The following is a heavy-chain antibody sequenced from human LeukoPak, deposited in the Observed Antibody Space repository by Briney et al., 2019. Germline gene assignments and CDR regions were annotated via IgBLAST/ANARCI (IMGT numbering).Heavy chain of an antibody. CDR1: GFTFSSHG. V-gene: IGHV3-23*01. Sequence: PGGSLRLSCAASGFTFSSHGMNWVRQAPGKGLEWVSGISPSGGITYYTDSVKGRFTISRDNSKNTLYLQMNSLRAEDTAVYYCAKDAISGRYYYYSYMDVWAKGPRSPSP. CDR2: ISPSGGIT. J-gene: IGHJ6*03. D-gene: IGHD1-26*01. CDR3: AKDAISGRYYYYSYMDV.